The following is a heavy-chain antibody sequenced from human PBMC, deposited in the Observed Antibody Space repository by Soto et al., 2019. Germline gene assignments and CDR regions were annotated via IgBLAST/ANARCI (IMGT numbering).Heavy chain of an antibody. CDR2: IIPIFGTA. Sequence: QVQLVQSGAEVKKPGSSVKVSCKASGGTFSSYAISWVRQAPGQGLEWMGGIIPIFGTANYAQKFQGRVTITADESTSTAYMELSRLRSEDTAVYYCARGVYGDYVRKYYYYGMDVWGQGTTVTVSS. CDR1: GGTFSSYA. V-gene: IGHV1-69*01. J-gene: IGHJ6*02. D-gene: IGHD4-17*01. CDR3: ARGVYGDYVRKYYYYGMDV.